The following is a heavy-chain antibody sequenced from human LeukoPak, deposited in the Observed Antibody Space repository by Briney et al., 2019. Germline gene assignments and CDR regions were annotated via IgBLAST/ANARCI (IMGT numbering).Heavy chain of an antibody. CDR3: ARVPPSNWGGYFDY. CDR1: GGSISSYY. J-gene: IGHJ4*02. Sequence: PSETLSLTCTVSGGSISSYYWSWIRQPPGKGLEWIGYIYYSGSTNYNPSLKSRVTISVDTSKNQFSPKLSSVTAADTAVYYCARVPPSNWGGYFDYWGQGTLVTVSS. V-gene: IGHV4-59*01. CDR2: IYYSGST. D-gene: IGHD7-27*01.